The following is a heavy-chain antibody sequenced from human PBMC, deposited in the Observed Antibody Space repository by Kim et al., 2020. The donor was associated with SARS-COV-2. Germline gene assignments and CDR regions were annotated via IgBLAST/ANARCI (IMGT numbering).Heavy chain of an antibody. D-gene: IGHD3-10*01. CDR2: FYHTGSI. CDR1: GDSITTYY. Sequence: SGDSITTYYWNWIRQPPGKGLEWIGNFYHTGSINYNPSLKSRVTMSVDTSKNQISLKLSSVTAADTAVYYCARYPFGYYYYYMDVWGKGTKVTV. V-gene: IGHV4-59*08. CDR3: ARYPFGYYYYYMDV. J-gene: IGHJ6*03.